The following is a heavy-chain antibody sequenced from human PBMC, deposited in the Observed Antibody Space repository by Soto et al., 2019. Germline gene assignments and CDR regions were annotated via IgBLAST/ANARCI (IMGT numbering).Heavy chain of an antibody. CDR2: IHYSGST. D-gene: IGHD4-4*01. J-gene: IGHJ5*02. CDR3: ARYAIYINCPPYNWFDP. Sequence: SETLSLTCTVSGGSISSSSYYWGWIRQPPGKGLEWIGSIHYSGSTYYNPSLKSRVTISVGTSKNQFSLKLSSVTAADTAVYYCARYAIYINCPPYNWFDPWGQGTLVTVSS. CDR1: GGSISSSSYY. V-gene: IGHV4-39*01.